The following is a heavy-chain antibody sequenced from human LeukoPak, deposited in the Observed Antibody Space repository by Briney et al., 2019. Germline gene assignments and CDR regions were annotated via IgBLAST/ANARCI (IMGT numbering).Heavy chain of an antibody. D-gene: IGHD6-19*01. CDR3: AKREQWLVPLLAFDI. CDR1: GFTFSSYS. V-gene: IGHV3-23*01. Sequence: GGSLRLSCAASGFTFSSYSMNWVRQAPGKGLEWVSAISGSGGSTYYADSVKGRFTISRDNSKNTLYLQMNSLRAEDTAVYYCAKREQWLVPLLAFDIWGQGTIVTVSS. CDR2: ISGSGGST. J-gene: IGHJ3*02.